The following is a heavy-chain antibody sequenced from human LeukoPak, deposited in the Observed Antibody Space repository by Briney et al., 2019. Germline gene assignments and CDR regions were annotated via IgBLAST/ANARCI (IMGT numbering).Heavy chain of an antibody. CDR2: IYYSRST. CDR1: GESISGFY. Sequence: PSETLSLTCTVSGESISGFYWNWIRQPPGKGLEWIGYIYYSRSTYYNPSLKGRVIISEDTSKNQFSLKLSSVTAADTAVYYCARGTRVAATGPNDYWGQGTLVTVSS. V-gene: IGHV4-30-4*08. J-gene: IGHJ4*02. D-gene: IGHD6-13*01. CDR3: ARGTRVAATGPNDY.